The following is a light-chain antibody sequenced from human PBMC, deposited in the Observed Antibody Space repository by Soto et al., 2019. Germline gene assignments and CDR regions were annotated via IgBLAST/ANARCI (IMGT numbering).Light chain of an antibody. CDR3: SSFASSNTWV. V-gene: IGLV2-8*01. J-gene: IGLJ3*02. CDR1: SSDVGAYNY. Sequence: QSALTQPPSASGSPGQSVTISCTGTSSDVGAYNYVSWYQQHAGKAPKLVIYEVTKRPSGVPDRFSGSKSANTDSLTVSGLQAEDEADSYCSSFASSNTWVFGGGTKLTVL. CDR2: EVT.